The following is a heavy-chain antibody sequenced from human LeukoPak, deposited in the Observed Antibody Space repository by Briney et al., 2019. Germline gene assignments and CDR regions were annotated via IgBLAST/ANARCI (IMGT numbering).Heavy chain of an antibody. CDR2: ISYDGSNK. J-gene: IGHJ4*02. CDR3: ARAGDYGSGSFRWRHFDY. V-gene: IGHV3-30-3*01. D-gene: IGHD3-10*01. CDR1: GLTFRSYW. Sequence: GGSLRLSCAASGLTFRSYWMTWVRQAPGKGLEWVALISYDGSNKYYADSVKGRFTISRDNSKNTLYLQMNSLRAEDTAVYYCARAGDYGSGSFRWRHFDYWGQGTLVTVSS.